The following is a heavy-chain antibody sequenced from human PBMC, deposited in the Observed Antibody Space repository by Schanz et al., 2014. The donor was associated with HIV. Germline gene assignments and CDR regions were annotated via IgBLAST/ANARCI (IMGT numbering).Heavy chain of an antibody. J-gene: IGHJ3*01. CDR2: IYSGGST. CDR3: AREGESSGRAGLFDL. CDR1: GFTVSSNY. D-gene: IGHD6-19*01. Sequence: EVQLVESGGGLIQPGGSLRLSCAASGFTVSSNYMSWVRQAPGKGLEWVSVIYSGGSTDYADSVKGRFAISREDSKNTVHLQMDSLRPEDTAVYYCAREGESSGRAGLFDLWGQGAMVTVSS. V-gene: IGHV3-66*03.